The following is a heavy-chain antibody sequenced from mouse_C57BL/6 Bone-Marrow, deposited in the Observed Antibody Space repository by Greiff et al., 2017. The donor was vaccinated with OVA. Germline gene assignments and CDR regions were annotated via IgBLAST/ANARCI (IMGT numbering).Heavy chain of an antibody. CDR2: IYPRSGNT. V-gene: IGHV1-81*01. CDR1: GYTFTSYG. CDR3: ARSYGYDLFDY. J-gene: IGHJ2*01. Sequence: QVQLQQSGAELARPGASVKLSCKASGYTFTSYGISWVKQRTGQGLEWIGEIYPRSGNTYYNEKFKGKATLTADKSSSTAYMQLSSLTSEDSAVYYCARSYGYDLFDYWGQGTTLTVSS. D-gene: IGHD2-2*01.